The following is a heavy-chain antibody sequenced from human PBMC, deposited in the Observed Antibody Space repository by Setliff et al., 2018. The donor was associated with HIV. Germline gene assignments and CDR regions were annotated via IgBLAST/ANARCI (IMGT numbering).Heavy chain of an antibody. Sequence: LSLTCAVYGGSFSGYYWSWIRQPPGKGLEWIGEINHSGSTNYNPSLKSRVTISVDTSKNQFSLKLSSVTAADTAVYYCARDRYTWNYGKNYMDVWGRGTTVTVSS. V-gene: IGHV4-34*01. J-gene: IGHJ6*03. CDR3: ARDRYTWNYGKNYMDV. CDR1: GGSFSGYY. CDR2: INHSGST. D-gene: IGHD1-7*01.